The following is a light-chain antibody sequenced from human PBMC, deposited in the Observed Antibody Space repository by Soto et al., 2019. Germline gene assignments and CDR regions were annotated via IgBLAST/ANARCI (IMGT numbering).Light chain of an antibody. V-gene: IGKV1-39*01. CDR2: AAS. CDR3: QQSYSTPYT. Sequence: DIQMTQSPSSLSASVGDRVTITCRTSQSVGIYMNWYQQKPGKAPKLLIFAASTLYSGVPSRFSGSGSGTDFTLTISSLQPEDFATYSCQQSYSTPYTFGQGTKVEIK. CDR1: QSVGIY. J-gene: IGKJ2*01.